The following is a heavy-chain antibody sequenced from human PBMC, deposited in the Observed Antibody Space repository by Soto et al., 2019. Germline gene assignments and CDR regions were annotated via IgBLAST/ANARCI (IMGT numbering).Heavy chain of an antibody. CDR2: INSDGSST. V-gene: IGHV3-74*01. J-gene: IGHJ4*02. CDR1: GFTFSNYW. CDR3: ARVETCSSTSCYSVFDY. Sequence: EVQLVESGGALVQPGGSLRLSCAASGFTFSNYWMHWVRQAPGKGLVWVSRINSDGSSTNYADSAQGRFTISRDNTKITLYLQMNSLRAEDTAVYYCARVETCSSTSCYSVFDYWGQGTLVTVSS. D-gene: IGHD2-2*01.